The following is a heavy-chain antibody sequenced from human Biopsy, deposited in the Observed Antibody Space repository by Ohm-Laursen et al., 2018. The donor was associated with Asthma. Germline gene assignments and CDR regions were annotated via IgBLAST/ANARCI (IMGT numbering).Heavy chain of an antibody. CDR2: IHYSGST. D-gene: IGHD2-21*01. V-gene: IGHV4-59*07. J-gene: IGHJ4*02. CDR3: ARGIARETGLFDHFDY. Sequence: SDTLSLTCTVSGVSIRSYYWTWIRQPPGKGLEWIGNIHYSGSTYSNPSLKSRVTISVDTSKNQFSLKLRSVTAADAAVYYCARGIARETGLFDHFDYWGQGTLVTVSS. CDR1: GVSIRSYY.